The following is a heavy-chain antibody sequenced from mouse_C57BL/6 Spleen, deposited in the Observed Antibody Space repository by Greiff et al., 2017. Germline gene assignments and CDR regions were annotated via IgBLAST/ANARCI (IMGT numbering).Heavy chain of an antibody. Sequence: DVKLVESGGGLVQPGGSLKLSCAASGFTFSDYYMYWVRQTPEKRLEWVAYISNGGGSTYYPDTVKGRFTISRDNAKNTLYLQMSRLKSEDTAMYYCARGDDWGQGTLVTVSA. J-gene: IGHJ3*01. CDR2: ISNGGGST. V-gene: IGHV5-12*01. CDR3: ARGDD. CDR1: GFTFSDYY.